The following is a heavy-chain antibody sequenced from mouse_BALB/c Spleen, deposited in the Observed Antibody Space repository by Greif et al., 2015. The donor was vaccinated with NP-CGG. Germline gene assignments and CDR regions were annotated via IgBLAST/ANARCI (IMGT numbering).Heavy chain of an antibody. D-gene: IGHD2-3*01. Sequence: DVMLVESGGGLVQPGGSLKLSCAASGFTFSSYTMSWVRQTPEKRLEWVAYISNGGGSTYYPDTVKGRFTISRDNAKNTLYLQMSSLKSEDTAMYYCARHDGYYFWYFDVWGAGTTVTVSS. CDR3: ARHDGYYFWYFDV. CDR1: GFTFSSYT. CDR2: ISNGGGST. J-gene: IGHJ1*01. V-gene: IGHV5-12-2*01.